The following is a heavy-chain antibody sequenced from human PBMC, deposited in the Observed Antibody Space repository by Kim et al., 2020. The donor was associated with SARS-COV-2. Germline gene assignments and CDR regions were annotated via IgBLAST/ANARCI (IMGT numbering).Heavy chain of an antibody. CDR2: GSER. D-gene: IGHD3-10*02. CDR3: ARSVFGDNY. V-gene: IGHV3-7*01. Sequence: GSERYYVDAVKGRFTISRDNAKNSLYLQMISLIVDDTAVYYCARSVFGDNYWGQGPLVSVSS. J-gene: IGHJ4*02.